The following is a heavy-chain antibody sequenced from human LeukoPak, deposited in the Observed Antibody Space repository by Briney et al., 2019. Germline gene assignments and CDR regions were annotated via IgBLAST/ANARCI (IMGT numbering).Heavy chain of an antibody. CDR1: GFALSSHR. J-gene: IGHJ6*02. CDR3: AKNNGMDV. Sequence: GGSLRLSCAASGFALSSHRMTWVRQVPGRGPEWVANVNRDGSETYYLDSVKGRFTISKDNAKNSLYLQMNSLRAEDTALYHCAKNNGMDVWGQGTTVIVSS. V-gene: IGHV3-7*03. CDR2: VNRDGSET.